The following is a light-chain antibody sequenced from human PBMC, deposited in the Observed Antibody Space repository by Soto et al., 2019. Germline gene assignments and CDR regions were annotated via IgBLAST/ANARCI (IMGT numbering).Light chain of an antibody. V-gene: IGKV1-12*01. CDR2: AAF. CDR1: QDISSW. CDR3: QQANSLPPS. J-gene: IGKJ4*01. Sequence: DIQMTQSPSSVSASVGDRVSITCRASQDISSWLAWYQQKPGEAPKLLIYAAFSLQSGVPSRFSGSGSGTDFTLTISNLQPEDYATYFCQQANSLPPSFGGGTKVEIK.